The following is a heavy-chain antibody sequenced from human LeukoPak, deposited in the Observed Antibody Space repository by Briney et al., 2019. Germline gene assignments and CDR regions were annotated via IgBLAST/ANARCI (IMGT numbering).Heavy chain of an antibody. CDR2: IDHSGAT. J-gene: IGHJ3*01. Sequence: SETLSLTCAVYGGSFSDYYWSWIRQPPKKGLEWIGEIDHSGATNYNPSLRSRVTISLDTSKNQFSLTLSSITAADTAVYYCAKAPYLSSGSWGQGTMVTVSS. V-gene: IGHV4-34*01. D-gene: IGHD3-22*01. CDR3: AKAPYLSSGS. CDR1: GGSFSDYY.